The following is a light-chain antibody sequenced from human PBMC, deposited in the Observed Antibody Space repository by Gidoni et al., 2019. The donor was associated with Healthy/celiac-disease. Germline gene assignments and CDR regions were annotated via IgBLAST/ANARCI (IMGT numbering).Light chain of an antibody. CDR2: DNN. CDR1: SSNIGNNY. Sequence: QSVFTQPPSVSAAPGPKFTSSCSGSSSNIGNNYVSWYQQLPGTAPKLLIYDNNKRPSGIPDRFSGSKSGTSATLGITGLQTGDEADYYCGTWDSSLSAGVFGTGTKVTVL. J-gene: IGLJ1*01. CDR3: GTWDSSLSAGV. V-gene: IGLV1-51*01.